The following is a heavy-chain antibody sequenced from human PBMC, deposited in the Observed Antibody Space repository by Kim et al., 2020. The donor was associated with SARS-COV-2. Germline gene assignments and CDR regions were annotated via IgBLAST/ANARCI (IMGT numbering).Heavy chain of an antibody. Sequence: GGSLRLSCAASGFTVTSNYMTWVRQAPGKGLEWVSLIYSGGNTYYADSVKGRFTISRHSSQNTVYLQMNSLRPEETAVYYCARDPGSLSGFISGWRDPWGHGTLVTVSP. V-gene: IGHV3-53*04. CDR2: IYSGGNT. J-gene: IGHJ5*02. CDR1: GFTVTSNY. D-gene: IGHD6-19*01. CDR3: ARDPGSLSGFISGWRDP.